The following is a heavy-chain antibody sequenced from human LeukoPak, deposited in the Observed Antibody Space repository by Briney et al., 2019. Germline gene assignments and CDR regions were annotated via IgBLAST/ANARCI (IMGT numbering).Heavy chain of an antibody. V-gene: IGHV3-74*01. CDR2: INSDGSST. Sequence: PGGSLRLSCAASGFTFSSYWMHWVRQAPGKRRVWVSRINSDGSSTSYADSVKGRFTISRDNAKNTLYLQMNSLRAEDTAVSYCARGTHYYDSSAYYSQYFQHWGQGTLVTVSS. CDR3: ARGTHYYDSSAYYSQYFQH. J-gene: IGHJ1*01. D-gene: IGHD3-22*01. CDR1: GFTFSSYW.